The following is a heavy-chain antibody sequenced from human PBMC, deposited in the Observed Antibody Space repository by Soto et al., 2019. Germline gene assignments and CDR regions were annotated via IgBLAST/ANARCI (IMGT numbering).Heavy chain of an antibody. J-gene: IGHJ3*02. V-gene: IGHV3-23*01. CDR1: GFTFSSYA. CDR3: AKDRYINTLIDAFDI. Sequence: EVQLLESGGGLVQPGGSLRLSCAASGFTFSSYAMSWVRRAPGRGLEGVSAIRGSGGSTYYADSVKGRFTISRDNSKNTLYLQMNSLRAEDTAVYYCAKDRYINTLIDAFDIWGQGTMVTVSS. D-gene: IGHD3-16*02. CDR2: IRGSGGST.